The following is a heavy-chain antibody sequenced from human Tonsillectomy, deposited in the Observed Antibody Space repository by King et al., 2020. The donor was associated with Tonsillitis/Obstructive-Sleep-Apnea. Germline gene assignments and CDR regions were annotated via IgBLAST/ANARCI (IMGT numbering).Heavy chain of an antibody. CDR3: ARGDTYALDI. CDR1: GYTFTGYY. V-gene: IGHV1-2*06. CDR2: ISPNSGGT. J-gene: IGHJ3*02. Sequence: QLVQSGAEVKKPGASVKVSCKASGYTFTGYYIHWVRQAPGQGLEWMGRISPNSGGTNYAQNVQGRVTMTRDTAISTVYMELSRLRSDDTAVYYCARGDTYALDIWGQGTMVTVSS. D-gene: IGHD5-18*01.